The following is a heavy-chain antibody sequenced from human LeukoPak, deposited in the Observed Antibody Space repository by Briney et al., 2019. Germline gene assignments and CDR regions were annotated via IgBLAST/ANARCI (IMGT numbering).Heavy chain of an antibody. Sequence: ASVKVSCKASGYTFTSYAVNWVRQAPGQGLEWMGWINTNTGNPTYAQGFTGRFVFSLDTSVSTAYLQISSLKAEDTAVYYCARVYDSSGYYYYGMDVWGQGTTVTVSS. CDR3: ARVYDSSGYYYYGMDV. V-gene: IGHV7-4-1*02. J-gene: IGHJ6*02. D-gene: IGHD3-22*01. CDR1: GYTFTSYA. CDR2: INTNTGNP.